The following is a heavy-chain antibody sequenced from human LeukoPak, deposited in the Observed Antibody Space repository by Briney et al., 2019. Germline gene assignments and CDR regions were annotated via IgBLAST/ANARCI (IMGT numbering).Heavy chain of an antibody. J-gene: IGHJ4*02. V-gene: IGHV1-69*06. CDR2: IIPTFGTA. CDR1: GGTFSSYA. D-gene: IGHD2-2*01. CDR3: ARLDQLPSGFDY. Sequence: ASVKVSCKASGGTFSSYAISWVRQAPGQGLEWMGGIIPTFGTANYAQKFQGRVTITADKSTSTAYMELSSLRSEDTAMYYCARLDQLPSGFDYWGQGTLVTVSS.